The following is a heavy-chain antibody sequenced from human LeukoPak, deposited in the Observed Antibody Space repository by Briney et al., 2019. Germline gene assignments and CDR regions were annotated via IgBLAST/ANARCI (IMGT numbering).Heavy chain of an antibody. V-gene: IGHV1-2*02. CDR3: ARRIAARPTYYYYGMGV. CDR1: GYTFTGYY. Sequence: ASVKVSCKASGYTFTGYYMHWVRQAPGQGLEWMGWINPNSGGTNYAQKFQGRVTMTRDTSISTAYMELSRLRSDDTAVYYCARRIAARPTYYYYGMGVWGQGTTVTVSS. D-gene: IGHD6-6*01. CDR2: INPNSGGT. J-gene: IGHJ6*02.